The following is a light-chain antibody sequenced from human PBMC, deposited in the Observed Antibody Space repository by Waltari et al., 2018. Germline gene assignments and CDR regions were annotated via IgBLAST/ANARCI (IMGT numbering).Light chain of an antibody. CDR1: QSVRTW. J-gene: IGKJ2*01. CDR2: KAS. CDR3: QQCHSYS. V-gene: IGKV1-5*03. Sequence: DIQMTQSPSTLSASAGDRVTITCRARQSVRTWLAWYQQKPGKAPKLLIYKASSLESGVPSRFSGSGSGTEFTLTISSLQPDDFATYYCQQCHSYSFGQGTKVEI.